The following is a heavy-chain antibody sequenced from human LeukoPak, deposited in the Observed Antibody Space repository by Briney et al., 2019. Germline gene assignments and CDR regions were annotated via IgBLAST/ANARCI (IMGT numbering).Heavy chain of an antibody. CDR1: GYTFTSYG. V-gene: IGHV1-18*01. D-gene: IGHD3-9*01. CDR3: ARDQAATNTQVRFCLD. Sequence: ASVKVSCRASGYTFTSYGISWVRQAPGQGLEWMGWISAYNGNTNFAQKLQGRVTMTTDTSTSTAYMDLRSLRSDDTAVYYCARDQAATNTQVRFCLDWGQGTLVTVSS. CDR2: ISAYNGNT. J-gene: IGHJ4*02.